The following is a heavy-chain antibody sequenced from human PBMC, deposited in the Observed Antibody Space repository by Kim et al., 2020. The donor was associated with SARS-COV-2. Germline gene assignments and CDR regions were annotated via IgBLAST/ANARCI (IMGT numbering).Heavy chain of an antibody. J-gene: IGHJ4*02. Sequence: LKSRVTISVDTSKNQFSLKLSSVTAADTAVYYCARRDYDSSGYYPIAFDYWGQGTLVTVSS. D-gene: IGHD3-22*01. V-gene: IGHV4-39*01. CDR3: ARRDYDSSGYYPIAFDY.